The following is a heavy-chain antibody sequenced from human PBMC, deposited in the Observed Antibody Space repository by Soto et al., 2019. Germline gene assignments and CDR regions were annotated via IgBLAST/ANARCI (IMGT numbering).Heavy chain of an antibody. J-gene: IGHJ6*02. D-gene: IGHD2-8*01. CDR2: VYYSGLS. CDR3: ARLVRDHPAMDI. Sequence: QVLLEESGPGLVKPSETLSLTCTVSRGSVSSGGHFWSWVRQPPGKGLQWIGYVYYSGLSNYNPSHKRRFTMSADTSKNHSSRRLASVPAADAAVYYGARLVRDHPAMDIWGQGTTVTVSS. V-gene: IGHV4-61*08. CDR1: RGSVSSGGHF.